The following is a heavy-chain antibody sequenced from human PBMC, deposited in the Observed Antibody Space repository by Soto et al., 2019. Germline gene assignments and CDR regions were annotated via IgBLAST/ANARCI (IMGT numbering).Heavy chain of an antibody. D-gene: IGHD6-13*01. V-gene: IGHV3-30*03. J-gene: IGHJ4*02. Sequence: GGSLRLSCAASGFTFNNFAMHWVRQAPGKGLEWVAVISYDGGDKYYADSVKGRFTISRDNSKNTLYLQMNGLRAEDTAVYYCARDLSTGAADYYFDYWGQGALVTVSS. CDR2: ISYDGGDK. CDR3: ARDLSTGAADYYFDY. CDR1: GFTFNNFA.